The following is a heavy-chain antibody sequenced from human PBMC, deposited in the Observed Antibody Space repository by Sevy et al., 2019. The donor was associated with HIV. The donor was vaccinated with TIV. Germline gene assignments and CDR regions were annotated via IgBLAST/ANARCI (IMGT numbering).Heavy chain of an antibody. CDR2: INPSGGST. D-gene: IGHD2-2*01. CDR3: AREGELEIVPAAKDYYYYGMDV. Sequence: ASVKGSCKASGYTFTSYYMHWVRQAPGQGLEWMGIINPSGGSTSYAQKFQGRVTMTRDTSTNTVYMELSSLRSEDTAVYYCAREGELEIVPAAKDYYYYGMDVWGQGTTVTVSS. CDR1: GYTFTSYY. V-gene: IGHV1-46*03. J-gene: IGHJ6*02.